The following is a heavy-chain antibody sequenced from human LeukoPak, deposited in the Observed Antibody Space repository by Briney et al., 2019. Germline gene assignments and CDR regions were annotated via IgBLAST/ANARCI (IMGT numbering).Heavy chain of an antibody. CDR3: AKSIFFRGYCSGGSCRGDAFDI. Sequence: GASVKVSCKASGYTFTNSYIHWVRQAPGQVLEWMGLINPDGGNTNYAQNFQGRVTLTRDTSTSTVYMELSSLRAEDTAVYYCAKSIFFRGYCSGGSCRGDAFDIWGQGTMVTVSS. D-gene: IGHD2-15*01. J-gene: IGHJ3*02. V-gene: IGHV1-46*01. CDR2: INPDGGNT. CDR1: GYTFTNSY.